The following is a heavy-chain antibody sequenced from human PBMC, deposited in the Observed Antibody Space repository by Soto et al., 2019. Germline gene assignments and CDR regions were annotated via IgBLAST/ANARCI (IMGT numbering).Heavy chain of an antibody. CDR1: GTSVFGASG. CDR3: ARTGPYSSGNH. Sequence: QVHLQESGPGLVNPLETLSLTCTVSGTSVFGASGWGCVRQPPGKGLEWIGEIHSSGNTDYNPSLKTRVTITVDMTKNEFSLKHTSVTAADTAVYYCARTGPYSSGNHWGEGTLVAVS. D-gene: IGHD3-22*01. V-gene: IGHV4-4*02. J-gene: IGHJ5*02. CDR2: IHSSGNT.